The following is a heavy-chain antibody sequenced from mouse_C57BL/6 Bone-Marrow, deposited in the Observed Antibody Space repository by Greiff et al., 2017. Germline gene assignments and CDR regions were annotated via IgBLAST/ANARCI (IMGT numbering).Heavy chain of an antibody. CDR3: ASFNLDY. CDR2: ISSGGSYT. CDR1: GFTFSSYG. V-gene: IGHV5-6*02. Sequence: EVKLVESGGDLVKPGGSLKLSCAASGFTFSSYGMSWVRQTPDKRLEWVATISSGGSYTYYPDSVKGRFTISRDNAKNTLYLQMSSLKSEDTAMYYCASFNLDYWGQGTTLTVSS. J-gene: IGHJ2*01.